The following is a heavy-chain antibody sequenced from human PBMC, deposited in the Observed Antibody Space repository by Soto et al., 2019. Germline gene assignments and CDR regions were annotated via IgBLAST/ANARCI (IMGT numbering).Heavy chain of an antibody. CDR3: TRAASAREAEAGTDF. J-gene: IGHJ4*02. CDR1: GVSFSGYY. Sequence: GGPLRLSCAASGVSFSGYYMSWVRQAPGKGLEWVANIKQDGSESYYVDSVKGRFTISRDNAKNSLFLQMTGLRVEDTAVYYCTRAASAREAEAGTDFWGQGTLVTVSS. V-gene: IGHV3-7*05. CDR2: IKQDGSES. D-gene: IGHD6-19*01.